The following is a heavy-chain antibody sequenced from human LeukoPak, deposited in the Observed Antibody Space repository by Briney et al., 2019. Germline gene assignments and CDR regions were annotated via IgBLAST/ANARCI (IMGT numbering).Heavy chain of an antibody. V-gene: IGHV1-18*01. J-gene: IGHJ4*02. CDR3: ASSRGSGPYYFDY. Sequence: ASVKVSCKASGGTFSSYAISWVRQAPGQGLEWMGWISAYNGNTNYAQKLQGRVTMTTDTSTSTAYMELRSLRSDDTALYYCASSRGSGPYYFDYWGQGTLVTVSS. CDR2: ISAYNGNT. CDR1: GGTFSSYA. D-gene: IGHD2-15*01.